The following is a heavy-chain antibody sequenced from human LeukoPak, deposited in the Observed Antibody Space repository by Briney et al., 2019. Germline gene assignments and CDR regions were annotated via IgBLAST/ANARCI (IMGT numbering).Heavy chain of an antibody. D-gene: IGHD6-13*01. J-gene: IGHJ5*02. CDR3: ARSAAGTYYNWFDP. CDR1: GFTFSSYG. CDR2: ISYDGSNK. Sequence: GGSLRLSCAASGFTFSSYGMHWVRQAPGKGLEWVAVISYDGSNKYYADSVKGRFTISRDNSKNTLYLQMNSLRAEDTAVYYCARSAAGTYYNWFDPWGQGTLVTVSS. V-gene: IGHV3-30*03.